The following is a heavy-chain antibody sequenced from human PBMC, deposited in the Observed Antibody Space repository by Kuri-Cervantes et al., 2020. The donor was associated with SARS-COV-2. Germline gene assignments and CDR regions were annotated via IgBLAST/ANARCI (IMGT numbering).Heavy chain of an antibody. CDR3: ARGQALFYDYVWGSYARGGPSVDY. D-gene: IGHD3-16*01. CDR2: IYTSGST. J-gene: IGHJ4*02. Sequence: SETLSLTCTVSGGSISSYYWSWIRQPAGKGLEWIGRIYTSGSTNYNPSLKSRVTMSVDTSKNQFSLKLSSVTAADTAVYYCARGQALFYDYVWGSYARGGPSVDYWGQGTPVTVSS. V-gene: IGHV4-4*07. CDR1: GGSISSYY.